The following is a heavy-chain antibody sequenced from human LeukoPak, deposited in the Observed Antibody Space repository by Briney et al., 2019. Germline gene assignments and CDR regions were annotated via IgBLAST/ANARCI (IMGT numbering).Heavy chain of an antibody. CDR3: VKYYDILTGYWAP. Sequence: GESLRLSCAASGFSLSNAWMTWVRQAPGKGLEWVGRIKRKGDGGTTDYAAPVKVRFTISRDDSKNTLYLQMSSLKSEDTAVYYCVKYYDILTGYWAPWGQGTLVTVSS. CDR2: IKRKGDGGTT. J-gene: IGHJ4*02. V-gene: IGHV3-15*01. CDR1: GFSLSNAW. D-gene: IGHD3-9*01.